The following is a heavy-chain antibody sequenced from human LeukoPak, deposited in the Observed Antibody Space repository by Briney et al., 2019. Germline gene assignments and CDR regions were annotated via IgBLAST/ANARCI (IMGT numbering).Heavy chain of an antibody. V-gene: IGHV3-23*01. CDR3: VKDYGPKQLVFFDS. J-gene: IGHJ4*02. Sequence: GGSLRLSCAASGFIFRSHSMNWVRQAPGKGLEWVSAITGSGDSTFYADSVKGRFTISRDNSKNTLYVQMNTLGAGQTAVYYCVKDYGPKQLVFFDSWGQGTLVTVSS. D-gene: IGHD6-13*01. CDR2: ITGSGDST. CDR1: GFIFRSHS.